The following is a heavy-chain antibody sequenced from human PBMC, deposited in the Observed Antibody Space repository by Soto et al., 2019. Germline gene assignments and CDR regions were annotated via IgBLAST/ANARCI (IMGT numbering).Heavy chain of an antibody. J-gene: IGHJ4*02. CDR1: GFIFSDYA. D-gene: IGHD3-10*01. Sequence: EVQLLESGGDLVQPGGSLRLSCAASGFIFSDYAMSWVRQAPGKGLEWVSGISGRGDSTYYADSVRGRFTISRDNAKNTLYLQMDSLRVEDTAIYYCAKNRGSGFQHYCGEGSLVAVSP. CDR2: ISGRGDST. CDR3: AKNRGSGFQHY. V-gene: IGHV3-23*01.